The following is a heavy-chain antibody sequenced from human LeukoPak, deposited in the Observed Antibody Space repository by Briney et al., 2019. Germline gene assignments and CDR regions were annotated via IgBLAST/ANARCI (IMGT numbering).Heavy chain of an antibody. Sequence: PSETLSLTCTVSGGFISSYYWSWIRQPPGKGLEWIGYIYYSGSTNYDPSLKSRVTISVDTSKNQFSLKLSSVTAADTAVYYCASGGSAKYWGQGTLVTVSS. D-gene: IGHD2-15*01. V-gene: IGHV4-59*08. J-gene: IGHJ4*02. CDR2: IYYSGST. CDR1: GGFISSYY. CDR3: ASGGSAKY.